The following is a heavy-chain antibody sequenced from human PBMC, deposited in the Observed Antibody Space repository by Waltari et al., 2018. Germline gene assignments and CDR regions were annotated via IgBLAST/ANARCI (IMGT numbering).Heavy chain of an antibody. Sequence: QVQVEQSGSEVKRPGASVRVSCTVPGYPLAGLSIDWVRQVPAKGLEWMGRLDREDGETTYSQHFQGRITVTEDTSTNTAYMGLRTLVSDDTAVYFCHLTGRNIVLAGGTPSFYSYMDVWGRGTTVTVS. CDR3: HLTGRNIVLAGGTPSFYSYMDV. J-gene: IGHJ6*03. CDR2: LDREDGET. CDR1: GYPLAGLS. D-gene: IGHD6-13*01. V-gene: IGHV1-24*01.